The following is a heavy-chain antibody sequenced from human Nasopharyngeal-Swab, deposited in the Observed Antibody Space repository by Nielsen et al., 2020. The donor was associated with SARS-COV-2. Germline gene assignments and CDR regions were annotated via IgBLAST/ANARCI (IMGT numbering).Heavy chain of an antibody. CDR3: ARDKGTYYDILTGGYYYYGMDV. V-gene: IGHV3-11*05. CDR2: ISSSSSYT. J-gene: IGHJ6*02. Sequence: GESLKISYAASGFTFSDYYMSWIRQAPGKGLEWVSYISSSSSYTNYADSVKGRFTISRDNAKNSLYLQMNSLRAEDTAVYYCARDKGTYYDILTGGYYYYGMDVWGQGTTVTVSS. CDR1: GFTFSDYY. D-gene: IGHD3-9*01.